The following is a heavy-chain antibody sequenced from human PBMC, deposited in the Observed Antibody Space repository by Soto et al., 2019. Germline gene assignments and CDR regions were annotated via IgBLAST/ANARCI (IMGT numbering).Heavy chain of an antibody. CDR3: GRVPQGGAVAGKVYYYYYYMDV. Sequence: SETLSLTCTVSGGSISSYYWSWIRQPPGKGLEWIGYIYYSGSTNYNPSLKSRVTISVDASKNQFSLKLSSMTAADTAVYYCGRVPQGGAVAGKVYYYYYYMDVWGKGTTVTVSS. D-gene: IGHD6-19*01. CDR2: IYYSGST. J-gene: IGHJ6*03. CDR1: GGSISSYY. V-gene: IGHV4-59*01.